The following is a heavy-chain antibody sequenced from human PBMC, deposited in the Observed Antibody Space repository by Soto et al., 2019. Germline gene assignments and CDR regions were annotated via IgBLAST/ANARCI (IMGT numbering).Heavy chain of an antibody. CDR3: AHRRGGYCSGGSCESFDY. J-gene: IGHJ4*02. D-gene: IGHD2-15*01. CDR2: IYWDDDK. V-gene: IGHV2-5*02. Sequence: QITLKESGPTLVKPTQTLTLTCTFSGFSLSTSGVGVGWIRQPPGKALEWLALIYWDDDKRYSPSLKSRLTITTDTSKNQVVLTMTNRDPVDTATYYCAHRRGGYCSGGSCESFDYWGQGTLVTVSS. CDR1: GFSLSTSGVG.